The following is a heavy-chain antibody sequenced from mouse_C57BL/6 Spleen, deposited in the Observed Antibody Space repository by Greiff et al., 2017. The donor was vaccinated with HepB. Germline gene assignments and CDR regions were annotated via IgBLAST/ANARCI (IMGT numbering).Heavy chain of an antibody. CDR3: ARDLPYV. D-gene: IGHD2-1*01. Sequence: EVQLQESGPGLVKPSQSLSLTCSVTGYSITSGYYWNWIRQFPGNKLEWMGYISYDGSNNYNPSLKNRISITRDTSKNQFFLKLNSVTTEDTATYYCARDLPYVWGTGTTVTVSS. V-gene: IGHV3-6*01. CDR1: GYSITSGYY. CDR2: ISYDGSN. J-gene: IGHJ1*03.